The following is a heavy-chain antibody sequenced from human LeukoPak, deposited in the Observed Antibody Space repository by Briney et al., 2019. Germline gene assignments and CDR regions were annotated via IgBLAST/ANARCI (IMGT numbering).Heavy chain of an antibody. D-gene: IGHD3-3*01. CDR1: GGSISSSSYY. Sequence: SETLSLTCTVSGGSISSSSYYWGWIRQPPGEGLEWIGSIYYSGSTCYNPSLKSRVTISVDTSKNQFSLKLSSVTAADTAVYYCAREKAYYDLWGQGTLVAVSS. V-gene: IGHV4-39*07. CDR3: AREKAYYDL. J-gene: IGHJ4*02. CDR2: IYYSGST.